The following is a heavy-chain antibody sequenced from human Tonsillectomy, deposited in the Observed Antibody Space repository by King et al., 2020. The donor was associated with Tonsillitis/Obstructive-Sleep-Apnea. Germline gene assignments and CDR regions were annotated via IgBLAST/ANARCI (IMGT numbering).Heavy chain of an antibody. Sequence: QLVQSGAEVKKPGESLKISCKGSGYSFTSYWIGWVRQMPGKGLEWMGIIYPGDSDTRYSPSFQGQVTISADKSISTAYLQWSSLKASDTAMYYCARKGFLGGLFRPSSRFFLNDGWGKGANGTRSS. D-gene: IGHD3-3*01. CDR1: GYSFTSYW. CDR2: IYPGDSDT. V-gene: IGHV5-51*01. CDR3: ARKGFLGGLFRPSSRFFLNDG. J-gene: IGHJ6*03.